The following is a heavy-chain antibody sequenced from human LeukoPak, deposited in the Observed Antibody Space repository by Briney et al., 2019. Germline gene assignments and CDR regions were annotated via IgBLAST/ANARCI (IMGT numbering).Heavy chain of an antibody. CDR3: AREVAPAATFYYYGMDV. V-gene: IGHV3-30*03. D-gene: IGHD2-2*01. CDR1: GFTFSSYG. CDR2: ISYDGSNK. Sequence: GGSLRLSCAASGFTFSSYGMHWVRQAPGKGLEWVAVISYDGSNKYYADSVKGRFTISRDNSKNTLDLQMNSLRAEDTAVYYCAREVAPAATFYYYGMDVWGKGTTVTVSS. J-gene: IGHJ6*04.